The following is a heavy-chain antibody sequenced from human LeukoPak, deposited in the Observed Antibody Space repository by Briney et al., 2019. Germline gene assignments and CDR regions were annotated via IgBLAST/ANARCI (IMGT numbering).Heavy chain of an antibody. D-gene: IGHD3-3*01. V-gene: IGHV1-2*02. Sequence: ASVKVSCKASGYTFTDYYMHWVRQAPGQGLEWMGWINPNSGGTNYAQKFQGRVTMTRDTSISTAYMELSRLRSDDTAVYYCAKGYDFWSGYYSAAEYFQHWGQGTLVTASS. CDR3: AKGYDFWSGYYSAAEYFQH. J-gene: IGHJ1*01. CDR1: GYTFTDYY. CDR2: INPNSGGT.